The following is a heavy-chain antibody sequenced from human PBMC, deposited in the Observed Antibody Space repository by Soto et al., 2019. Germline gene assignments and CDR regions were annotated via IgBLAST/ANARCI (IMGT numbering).Heavy chain of an antibody. CDR1: GFTCVDYG. V-gene: IGHV3-49*04. CDR2: IRSKAYGGTT. D-gene: IGHD3-10*01. CDR3: TRLGLWFGELQGYYFDY. Sequence: SLSLSWTVSGFTCVDYGVSWVRQNPGKGLEWVGFIRSKAYGGTTEYAASVKGRFTISRDDSKSIAYLQMNSLKTEDTAVYYCTRLGLWFGELQGYYFDYWGQGTLVTVSP. J-gene: IGHJ4*02.